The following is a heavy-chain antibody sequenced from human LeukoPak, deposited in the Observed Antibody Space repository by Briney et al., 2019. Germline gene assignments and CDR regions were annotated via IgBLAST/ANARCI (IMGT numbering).Heavy chain of an antibody. CDR2: ISSNGGST. CDR1: GFTFSSYA. Sequence: GGSLRLSCSASGFTFSSYAMHWVRQAPGKGLEYVSAISSNGGSTYYADSVKGRFTISRDNSKNTLYLQMSSLRAEDTAVYYCARDQTRGYFDYWGQGTLVTVSS. V-gene: IGHV3-64D*06. J-gene: IGHJ4*02. CDR3: ARDQTRGYFDY.